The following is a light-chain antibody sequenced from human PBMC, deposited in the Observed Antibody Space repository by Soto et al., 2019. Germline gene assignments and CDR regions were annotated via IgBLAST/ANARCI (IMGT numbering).Light chain of an antibody. V-gene: IGLV2-8*01. CDR2: EVT. Sequence: QSALTQPPSASGSPGPSVTISCTGTSSDVGGYNYVSWYQQHPGRAPKLMIYEVTKRPSGVPDRFSGSKSGNTASLTVSGLQAEDEADYYCSSYAASNNFYFVFGGGTKVTVL. J-gene: IGLJ3*02. CDR1: SSDVGGYNY. CDR3: SSYAASNNFYFV.